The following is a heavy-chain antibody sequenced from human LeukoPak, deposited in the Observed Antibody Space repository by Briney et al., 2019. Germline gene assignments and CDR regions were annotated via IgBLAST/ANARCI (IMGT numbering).Heavy chain of an antibody. Sequence: PSQTLSLTCTVSGASMNSGGHYWSWIRQHPEKGLEWIGYIHHSGSTYYDPSLKSRVTISVDTFKNQFSMKLSSVTAADTAVYFCARVLNYYDSTGYYYYFDYWGQGSLVTVSS. CDR3: ARVLNYYDSTGYYYYFDY. D-gene: IGHD3-22*01. V-gene: IGHV4-31*03. CDR2: IHHSGST. CDR1: GASMNSGGHY. J-gene: IGHJ4*02.